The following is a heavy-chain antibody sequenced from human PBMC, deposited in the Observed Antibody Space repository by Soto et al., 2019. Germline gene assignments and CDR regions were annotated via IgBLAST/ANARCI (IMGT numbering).Heavy chain of an antibody. D-gene: IGHD2-15*01. CDR1: GGSISSYY. CDR3: ARSEGVVVAEPMDWFDH. V-gene: IGHV4-59*01. CDR2: IYYSGST. J-gene: IGHJ5*02. Sequence: QVQLQESGPGLVKPSETLSLTCTVSGGSISSYYWSWIRQPPGKGLEWIGYIYYSGSTNYNPSLTSRVTLAVDTCKNQCSLKLSSVTAADTAVYYCARSEGVVVAEPMDWFDHWGQGTLVTVAS.